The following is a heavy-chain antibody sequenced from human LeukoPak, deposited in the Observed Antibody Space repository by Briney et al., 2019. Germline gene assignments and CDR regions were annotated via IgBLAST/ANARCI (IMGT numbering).Heavy chain of an antibody. Sequence: GGSLRLSCAASGFTFSSYAMSWVRQAPGKGLEWVSAISGSGGSTYYADSVKGRFTISRDNSKNTLYLQMNSLRAEDTAVYYCAKDRGGLLWFGEIDRGYYGMDVWGQGTTVTVSS. CDR2: ISGSGGST. J-gene: IGHJ6*02. V-gene: IGHV3-23*01. D-gene: IGHD3-10*01. CDR3: AKDRGGLLWFGEIDRGYYGMDV. CDR1: GFTFSSYA.